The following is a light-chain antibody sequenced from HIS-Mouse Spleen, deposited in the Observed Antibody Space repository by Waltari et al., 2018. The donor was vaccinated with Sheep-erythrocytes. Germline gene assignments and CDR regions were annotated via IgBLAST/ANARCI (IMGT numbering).Light chain of an antibody. CDR3: QVWDSSSDHVV. CDR1: NIGSKR. CDR2: DDS. Sequence: SYELTQPPSVSVAPGQTARITCGGNNIGSKRVHWYQQKPGQAHVLVVYDDSDRPSGIPERFSGSNSGNTATLTISRVEAGDEADYYCQVWDSSSDHVVFGGGTKLTVL. V-gene: IGLV3-21*02. J-gene: IGLJ2*01.